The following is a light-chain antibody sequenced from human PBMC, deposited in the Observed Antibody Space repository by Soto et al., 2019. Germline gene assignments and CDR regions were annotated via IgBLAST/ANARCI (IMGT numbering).Light chain of an antibody. Sequence: DIPMTQSPSTLSASVGDRVTITCRASQSISTWLAWYQQKPGKAPKLLIYKASSLESGVPSRFSGSGSGTEFTLTISSLQPDDFATYYCQQYNSWGTFGQGTKVEIK. CDR1: QSISTW. CDR2: KAS. J-gene: IGKJ1*01. V-gene: IGKV1-5*03. CDR3: QQYNSWGT.